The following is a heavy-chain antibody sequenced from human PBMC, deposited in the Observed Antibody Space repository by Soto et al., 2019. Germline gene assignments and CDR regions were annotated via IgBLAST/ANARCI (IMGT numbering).Heavy chain of an antibody. D-gene: IGHD6-19*01. J-gene: IGHJ4*02. V-gene: IGHV4-59*08. CDR1: GASVSSHH. CDR3: AAYRRGEGGRGY. Sequence: QVQLQASGPGVEKPSETLSLTCTVSGASVSSHHWTWIRQPPGKGLEWIGDYSDSASYSPSLKSRVTISADTSKNQFSLNLSSVTAADTAVYYCAAYRRGEGGRGYWGQGTLVTVSS. CDR2: DYSDSA.